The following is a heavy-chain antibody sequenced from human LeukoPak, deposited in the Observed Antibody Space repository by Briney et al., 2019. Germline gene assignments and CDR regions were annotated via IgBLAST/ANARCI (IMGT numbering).Heavy chain of an antibody. D-gene: IGHD3-10*01. J-gene: IGHJ6*02. V-gene: IGHV3-30*03. CDR3: ASQAGNYYYYYGMDV. CDR1: GFTFSSYG. Sequence: AGGSLRLSCADSGFTFSSYGMHWVRQAPGKGLEWVAVISYDGSNKYYADSVKGRFTISRDNSKNTLYLQMNSLRAEDTAVYYCASQAGNYYYYYGMDVWGQGTTVTVSS. CDR2: ISYDGSNK.